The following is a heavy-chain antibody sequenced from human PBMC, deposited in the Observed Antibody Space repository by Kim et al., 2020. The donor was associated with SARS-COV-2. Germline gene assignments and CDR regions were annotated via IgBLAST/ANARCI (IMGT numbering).Heavy chain of an antibody. V-gene: IGHV4-34*01. CDR2: INHSGST. D-gene: IGHD3-10*01. CDR3: ARGKMYYYGSGSFYYFDY. Sequence: SETLSLTCAVYGGSFSGYYWSWIRQPPGKGLEWIGEINHSGSTNYNPSLKSRVTISVDTSKNQFSLKLSSVTAADTAVYYCARGKMYYYGSGSFYYFDYWGQGTLVTVSS. J-gene: IGHJ4*02. CDR1: GGSFSGYY.